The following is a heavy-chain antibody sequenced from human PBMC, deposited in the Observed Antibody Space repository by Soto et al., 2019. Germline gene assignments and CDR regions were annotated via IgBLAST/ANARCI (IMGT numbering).Heavy chain of an antibody. J-gene: IGHJ3*02. CDR2: IGGEAVST. Sequence: EVQLLESGGGLVQPGGSLRLSCEASGFIFSNYAMSWVRQGPGKGLEWVSVIGGEAVSTNCADFVKGRCTVARDNPKNTVYLQLDSLRDDDTAVYYCAKDSTSYNGVYDPFDIWGQGTMVTVSS. V-gene: IGHV3-23*01. CDR3: AKDSTSYNGVYDPFDI. D-gene: IGHD1-1*01. CDR1: GFIFSNYA.